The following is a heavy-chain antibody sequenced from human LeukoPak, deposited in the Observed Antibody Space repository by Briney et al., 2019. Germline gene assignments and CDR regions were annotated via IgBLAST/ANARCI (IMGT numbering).Heavy chain of an antibody. CDR1: GFSLSTTGVG. J-gene: IGHJ5*02. D-gene: IGHD3-16*01. Sequence: SGPTLVNPTQTLTLTCTFSGFSLSTTGVGVGLIRQPPGKALEWLALIYWDDDKRYRSSLKSRLTITNDTSKNQVVLTMTNMDPVDTATYYCAHRRGGDWFDPWGQGTLVTVSS. CDR2: IYWDDDK. V-gene: IGHV2-5*02. CDR3: AHRRGGDWFDP.